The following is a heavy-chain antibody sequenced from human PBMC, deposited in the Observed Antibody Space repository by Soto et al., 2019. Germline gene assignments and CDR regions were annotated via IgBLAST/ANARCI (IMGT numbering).Heavy chain of an antibody. J-gene: IGHJ4*02. CDR3: ARDPYYYDSSGYLGY. V-gene: IGHV3-53*01. Sequence: EVQLVESGGGLIQPGGSLRLSCAASGFTVSSNYMSWVRQAPGKGLEWVSVIYSGGSTYYADSVKGRFTISRDNSKNTLYLQMNSLRAEDTAVYYCARDPYYYDSSGYLGYWGQGTLVTVSS. D-gene: IGHD3-22*01. CDR1: GFTVSSNY. CDR2: IYSGGST.